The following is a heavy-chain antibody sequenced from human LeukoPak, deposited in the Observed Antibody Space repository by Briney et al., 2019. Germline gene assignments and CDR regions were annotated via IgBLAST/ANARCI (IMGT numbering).Heavy chain of an antibody. V-gene: IGHV4-39*07. CDR2: IYYSGST. D-gene: IGHD3-10*01. J-gene: IGHJ5*02. CDR1: GGSISSSSYY. CDR3: ARDVTMVRGVIISEGNWFDP. Sequence: SETLSLTCTVSGGSISSSSYYWGWIRQPPGKGLEWIGSIYYSGSTYYNPSLKSRVTISVDTSKNQFSLKLSSVTAADTAVYYCARDVTMVRGVIISEGNWFDPWGQGTLVTVSS.